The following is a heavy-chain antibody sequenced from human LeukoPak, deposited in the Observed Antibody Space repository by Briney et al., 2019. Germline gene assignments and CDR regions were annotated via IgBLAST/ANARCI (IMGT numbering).Heavy chain of an antibody. J-gene: IGHJ6*03. CDR3: ARGSSGWRGNHYYYYMDV. D-gene: IGHD6-19*01. Sequence: GGSLRLSCAASGFTFSDYYMSWIRQAPGKGLEWVSYISSSGSAIYYADSVKGRFTISRDNAKNSLYLQMNSLRAEDTAVYYCARGSSGWRGNHYYYYMDVWGKGTAVTVSS. V-gene: IGHV3-11*01. CDR2: ISSSGSAI. CDR1: GFTFSDYY.